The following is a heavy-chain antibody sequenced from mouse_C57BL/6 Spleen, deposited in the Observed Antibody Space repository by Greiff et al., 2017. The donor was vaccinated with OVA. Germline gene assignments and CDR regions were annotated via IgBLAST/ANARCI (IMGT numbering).Heavy chain of an antibody. J-gene: IGHJ3*01. D-gene: IGHD2-3*01. Sequence: QVQLKQPGAELVKPGASVKLSCKASGYTFTSYWMHWVKQRPGQGLEWIGMIHPNSGSTNYNEKFKSKATLTVDKSSSTAYMQLSSLTSEDSAVYYCARGWLLREGFAYWGQGTLVTVSA. CDR2: IHPNSGST. CDR1: GYTFTSYW. V-gene: IGHV1-64*01. CDR3: ARGWLLREGFAY.